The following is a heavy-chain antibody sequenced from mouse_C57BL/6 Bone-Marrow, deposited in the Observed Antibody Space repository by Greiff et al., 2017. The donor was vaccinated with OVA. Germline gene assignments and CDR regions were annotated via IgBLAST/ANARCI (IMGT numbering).Heavy chain of an antibody. J-gene: IGHJ4*01. V-gene: IGHV1-53*01. Sequence: QVQLKQPGTELVKPGASVKLSCKASGYTFTSYWMHWVKQRPGQGLEWIGNINPSNGGTNYNEKFKSKATLTVDKSSSTAYMQLSSLTSEDSAVYYCARWLLRDYAMDYWGQGTSVTVDS. CDR1: GYTFTSYW. D-gene: IGHD2-3*01. CDR2: INPSNGGT. CDR3: ARWLLRDYAMDY.